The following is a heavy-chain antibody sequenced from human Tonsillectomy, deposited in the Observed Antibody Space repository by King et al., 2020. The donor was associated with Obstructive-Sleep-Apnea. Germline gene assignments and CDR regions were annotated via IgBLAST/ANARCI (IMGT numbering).Heavy chain of an antibody. CDR3: ARDGSVAAAQTLNWYFDL. V-gene: IGHV4-31*03. J-gene: IGHJ2*01. CDR1: GGSISSGGDY. CDR2: IYYSGST. D-gene: IGHD6-13*01. Sequence: QLQESGPGLVKPSQTLSLTCTVSGGSISSGGDYWSWIRQHPGKGLEWIGYIYYSGSTYYNPSLNSRVTISVDTSKNQFSLKLSSVTAADTAVYYCARDGSVAAAQTLNWYFDLRGRGTLVTVSS.